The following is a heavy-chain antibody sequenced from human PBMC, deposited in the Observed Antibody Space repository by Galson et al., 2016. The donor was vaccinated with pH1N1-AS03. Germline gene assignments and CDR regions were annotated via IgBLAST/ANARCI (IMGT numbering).Heavy chain of an antibody. CDR1: GSTFRSYA. CDR2: ISNDGSYK. D-gene: IGHD2-21*01. CDR3: ARALTSLCGGACYSRGMDV. J-gene: IGHJ6*02. V-gene: IGHV3-30*07. Sequence: SLRLSCAASGSTFRSYAMHWVRQAPGKGLQWMAVISNDGSYKHYADSVKGRFTISRDNSKNTVNLQLKSLRADDTAVYYCARALTSLCGGACYSRGMDVWGQGTTVTVSS.